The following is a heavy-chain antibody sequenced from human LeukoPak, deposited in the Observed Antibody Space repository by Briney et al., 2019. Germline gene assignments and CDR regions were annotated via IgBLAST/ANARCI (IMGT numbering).Heavy chain of an antibody. CDR3: ARDGMIRPY. Sequence: GGSLRLSCAASGFTFSSYSMNWVRRAPGKGLEWVSSISSSSSYIYYADSVKGRITISRDNAKNSLYLQMNSLRAEDTAVYYCARDGMIRPYWGQGTLVTVSS. D-gene: IGHD3-16*01. CDR2: ISSSSSYI. V-gene: IGHV3-21*01. CDR1: GFTFSSYS. J-gene: IGHJ4*02.